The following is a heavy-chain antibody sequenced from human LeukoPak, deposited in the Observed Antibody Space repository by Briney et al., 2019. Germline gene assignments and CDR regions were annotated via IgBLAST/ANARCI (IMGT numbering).Heavy chain of an antibody. CDR2: INPNSGGT. J-gene: IGHJ5*02. CDR3: ARVSIAARRGWFDP. D-gene: IGHD6-6*01. Sequence: ASVKVSCKASGYTFTGYYMHWVRQAPGQGLEWMGWINPNSGGTNYAQKFRGRVTMTRDTSISTAYMELSRLRSDDTAVYYCARVSIAARRGWFDPWGQGTLVTVSS. CDR1: GYTFTGYY. V-gene: IGHV1-2*02.